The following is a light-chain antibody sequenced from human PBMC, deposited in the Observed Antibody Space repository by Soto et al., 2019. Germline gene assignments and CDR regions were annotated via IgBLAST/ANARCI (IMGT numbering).Light chain of an antibody. V-gene: IGKV3-15*01. Sequence: EIVMTQSPATLSVSPGERAALSCRASQSVSSSLAWYQQKPGQAPRLLIYGASTRATRIPVRFSGSGSGTEFTLTITSLQSEDVAVYYCQQYNNWPSLTFGGGTKVDI. J-gene: IGKJ4*01. CDR2: GAS. CDR3: QQYNNWPSLT. CDR1: QSVSSS.